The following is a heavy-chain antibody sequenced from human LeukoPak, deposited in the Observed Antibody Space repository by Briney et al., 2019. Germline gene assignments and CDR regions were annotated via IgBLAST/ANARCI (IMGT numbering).Heavy chain of an antibody. Sequence: KASQTLSLTCTVSGGSISSGDNYWSWIRQPPGKGLEWIVFISYSGSTDYNPSLKSRVIISVDTSKNQFSLQLSSVTAADTAFYYCARVGCAGSTCRSVGDDWGQGTLVTVSS. CDR3: ARVGCAGSTCRSVGDD. D-gene: IGHD2-2*01. J-gene: IGHJ4*02. CDR1: GGSISSGDNY. V-gene: IGHV4-30-4*01. CDR2: ISYSGST.